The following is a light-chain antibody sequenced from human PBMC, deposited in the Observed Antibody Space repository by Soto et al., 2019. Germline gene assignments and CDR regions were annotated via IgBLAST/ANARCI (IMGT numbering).Light chain of an antibody. Sequence: DIQMTQSPSTLSGSVGDRVVITCRASQSITTWLAWYQQKPAKAPKILIYDASSLESGVPSRFSGSGSGTEFTLNIRSLQPDDFATYYCKQYNDYWTCGQGTKVDIK. CDR1: QSITTW. CDR3: KQYNDYWT. J-gene: IGKJ1*01. V-gene: IGKV1-5*01. CDR2: DAS.